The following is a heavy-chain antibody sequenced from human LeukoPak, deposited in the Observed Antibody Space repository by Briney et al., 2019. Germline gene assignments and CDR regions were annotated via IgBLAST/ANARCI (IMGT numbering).Heavy chain of an antibody. CDR3: ARPYDFWSGYEALHDAFDI. V-gene: IGHV1-18*01. CDR2: ILPYNGNT. D-gene: IGHD3-3*01. CDR1: GYTFTSYG. J-gene: IGHJ3*02. Sequence: GASVKVSCKASGYTFTSYGITWVRQAPGQGLEWVGWILPYNGNTKYAQKLQGRVTMTTDTSTSTAYMELRSLRSDDTAVYYCARPYDFWSGYEALHDAFDIWAKGQWSPSLQ.